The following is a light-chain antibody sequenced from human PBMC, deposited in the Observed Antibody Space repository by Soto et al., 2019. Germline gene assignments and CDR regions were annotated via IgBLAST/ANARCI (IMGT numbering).Light chain of an antibody. CDR2: GAS. Sequence: EIVLKQSPATLSLSPGERATLSCRASQSVSSNLAWYQQKPGQAPRLLIYGASTRATGIPARFSGSGSGTEFTLTISSLQSEDFAVYCCQQYNNWLTFGGGTKVDI. J-gene: IGKJ4*01. V-gene: IGKV3-15*01. CDR1: QSVSSN. CDR3: QQYNNWLT.